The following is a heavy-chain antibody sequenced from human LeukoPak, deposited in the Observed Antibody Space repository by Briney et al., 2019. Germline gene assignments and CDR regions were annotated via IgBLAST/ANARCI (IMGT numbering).Heavy chain of an antibody. CDR2: ISYDGSNK. V-gene: IGHV3-30-3*01. CDR3: GRDSYYRSGRYYVGYYYGSFI. CDR1: LWIHSRYA. D-gene: IGHD3-10*01. Sequence: GGSLRLSCIASLWIHSRYAMHGLGQAPGKGLEWVAVISYDGSNKYYADSVKGRFTISRDNSKNTLYLQMNSQRAEDKAVYYCGRDSYYRSGRYYVGYYYGSFIWGEGTTVTVSS. J-gene: IGHJ6*04.